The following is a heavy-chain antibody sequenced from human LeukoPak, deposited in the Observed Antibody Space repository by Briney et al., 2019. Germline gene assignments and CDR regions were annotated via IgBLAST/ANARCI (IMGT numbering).Heavy chain of an antibody. CDR1: GYTFTGYY. CDR3: ARDLRSGSYHADY. CDR2: INPNSGGT. J-gene: IGHJ4*02. V-gene: IGHV1-2*02. D-gene: IGHD1-26*01. Sequence: ASVKVSCKASGYTFTGYYMHWVRQAPGQGLEWMGWINPNSGGTNYAQKFQGRVTMTRDTSISTAYMELSRLRSDDTAVYYCARDLRSGSYHADYWGQGTLVTVAS.